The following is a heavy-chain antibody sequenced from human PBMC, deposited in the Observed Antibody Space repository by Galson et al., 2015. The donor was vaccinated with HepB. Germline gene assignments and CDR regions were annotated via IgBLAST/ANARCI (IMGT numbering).Heavy chain of an antibody. J-gene: IGHJ3*02. V-gene: IGHV3-21*01. CDR3: ARSIPSLQRAFEI. D-gene: IGHD2-15*01. CDR2: ISGPSNYI. Sequence: SLRLSCAASGFTFSDYPLNWVRQAPGKGLEWVSSISGPSNYIYYADSMRGRFTVSRDNARNLLYLQMNSLRAEDTAMYFCARSIPSLQRAFEIWGQGTMVTVSA. CDR1: GFTFSDYP.